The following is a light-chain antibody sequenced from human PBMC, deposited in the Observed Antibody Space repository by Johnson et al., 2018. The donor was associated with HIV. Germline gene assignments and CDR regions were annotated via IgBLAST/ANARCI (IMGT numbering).Light chain of an antibody. Sequence: QFVLTQPPSVSAAPGQKVTISCSGSSSNVGNNVVSWYQQLPGTAPKVLIYEDNKRPSGIPDRFSGSKSSTSATLGITGLQTGDEADYYCGAWDSSLSAYVFGTGTQVTV. J-gene: IGLJ1*01. CDR2: EDN. V-gene: IGLV1-51*02. CDR1: SSNVGNNV. CDR3: GAWDSSLSAYV.